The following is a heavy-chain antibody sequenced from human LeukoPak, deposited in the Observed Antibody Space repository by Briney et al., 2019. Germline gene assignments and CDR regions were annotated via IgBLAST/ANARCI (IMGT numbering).Heavy chain of an antibody. Sequence: GGSLRLTCTASGFTLSNYWMSWVRQTPEKGLEWVANLKQDESEKVYVDSVKGRFTISRDNAKSSLYLQMSGLRADDTAVYYCARDPYSSTWSYGMDIWGQGTTVAVSS. CDR3: ARDPYSSTWSYGMDI. CDR2: LKQDESEK. V-gene: IGHV3-7*05. CDR1: GFTLSNYW. D-gene: IGHD6-13*01. J-gene: IGHJ6*02.